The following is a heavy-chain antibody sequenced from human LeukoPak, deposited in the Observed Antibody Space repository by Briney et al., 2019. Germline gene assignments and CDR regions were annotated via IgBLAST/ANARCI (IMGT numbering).Heavy chain of an antibody. Sequence: SETLSLTCTVSGGSIITSSYYWGWMRQPPGKGLEWIGSIYYTGSTFYNSSLKGRVTLSVDTSKNQFSLRLKSVTVADTAVYYCASGGYYDSSGYSFSWGQGSLVSVSS. CDR1: GGSIITSSYY. V-gene: IGHV4-39*01. D-gene: IGHD3-22*01. CDR2: IYYTGST. CDR3: ASGGYYDSSGYSFS. J-gene: IGHJ5*02.